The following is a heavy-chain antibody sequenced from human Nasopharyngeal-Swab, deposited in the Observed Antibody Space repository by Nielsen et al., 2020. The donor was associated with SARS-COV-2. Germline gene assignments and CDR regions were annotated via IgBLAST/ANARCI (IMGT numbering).Heavy chain of an antibody. J-gene: IGHJ5*01. Sequence: WVRQAPGQGLEWMGWINTKAGNPTYAQGFTGRFVFSLDTSVSTAYLQISSLNAEDTAVYYCARDGHHLVNWFDSWGQGTLVTVSS. V-gene: IGHV7-4-1*02. CDR2: INTKAGNP. CDR3: ARDGHHLVNWFDS. D-gene: IGHD4-23*01.